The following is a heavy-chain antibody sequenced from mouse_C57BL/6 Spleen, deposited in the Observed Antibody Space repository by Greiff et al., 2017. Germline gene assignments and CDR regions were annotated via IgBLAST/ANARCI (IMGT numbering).Heavy chain of an antibody. CDR3: ARELLYAMDY. J-gene: IGHJ4*01. CDR2: INPYNGGT. CDR1: GYTFTDYY. V-gene: IGHV1-19*01. Sequence: EVQLQQSGPVLVKPGASVKMSCKASGYTFTDYYMNWVKQSHGKSLEWIGVINPYNGGTSYNQKFKGKATLTVDKSSITAYMELHSLTSEDSAVYYCARELLYAMDYWGQGTSVTVSS.